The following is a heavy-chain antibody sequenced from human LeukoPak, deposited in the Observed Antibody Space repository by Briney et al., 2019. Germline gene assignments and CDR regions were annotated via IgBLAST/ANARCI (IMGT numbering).Heavy chain of an antibody. D-gene: IGHD6-13*01. J-gene: IGHJ6*03. CDR1: GFTFSSYS. V-gene: IGHV3-21*01. CDR3: ARDPGGWGAPGLAYMDV. CDR2: ISSSSSYI. Sequence: GGSLRLSCAASGFTFSSYSMNWVRQAPGKGLEWVSSISSSSSYIYYADSVKGRFTISRDNAKNSLYLQMNSLRAEDTAVYYCARDPGGWGAPGLAYMDVWGKGTTVTVSS.